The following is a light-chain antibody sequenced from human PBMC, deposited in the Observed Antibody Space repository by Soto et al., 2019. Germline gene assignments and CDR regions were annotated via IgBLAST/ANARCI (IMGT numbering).Light chain of an antibody. CDR1: QNIGTK. J-gene: IGKJ1*01. Sequence: EIVMTQSPATLSVSPGERVTFSCRASQNIGTKLAWYQQKPGQAPRLLISGASTRATGIPDRFNGSGSGTDFTLTISRLEPEDFAVYYCHHFGSSPETFGQGTKVDIK. V-gene: IGKV3-20*01. CDR3: HHFGSSPET. CDR2: GAS.